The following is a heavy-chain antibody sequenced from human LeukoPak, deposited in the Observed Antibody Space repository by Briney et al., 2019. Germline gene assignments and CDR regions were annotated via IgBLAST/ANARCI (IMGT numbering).Heavy chain of an antibody. CDR1: GFIFDDFA. CDR3: VRDFDGDYDAFDM. Sequence: GGSLRLSCAVSGFIFDDFAMHWVRQVPGKGLEWVSGISWNSDYILYADSVKGRFTISRDNAKNSLNLQMTSLRPEDTALYFCVRDFDGDYDAFDMWGQGTKVTVSS. J-gene: IGHJ3*02. CDR2: ISWNSDYI. D-gene: IGHD4-17*01. V-gene: IGHV3-9*01.